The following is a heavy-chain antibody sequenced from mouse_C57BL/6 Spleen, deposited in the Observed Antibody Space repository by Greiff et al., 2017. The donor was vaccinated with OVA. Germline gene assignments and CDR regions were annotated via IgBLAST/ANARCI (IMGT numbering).Heavy chain of an antibody. V-gene: IGHV1-64*01. CDR3: ASPRSSYFDY. CDR1: GYTFTSYW. J-gene: IGHJ2*01. Sequence: QVQLQQSGAELVKPGASVKLSCKASGYTFTSYWMHWVKQRPGQGLEWIGMIHPNSGSTNYNEKFKSKATLTVDKSSSTAYMQLSSLTSEDSAVYYCASPRSSYFDYWGQGTTLSVSS. CDR2: IHPNSGST. D-gene: IGHD1-1*01.